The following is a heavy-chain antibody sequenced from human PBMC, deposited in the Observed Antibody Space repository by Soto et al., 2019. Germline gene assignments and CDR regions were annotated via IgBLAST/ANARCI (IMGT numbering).Heavy chain of an antibody. CDR1: RYSFTSYW. CDR2: IDPSDPYT. CDR3: ARHEYYYYSSGYCCPSFDI. Sequence: GESLKISCKGSRYSFTSYWISWVRQMPGKGLEWTGRIDPSDPYTNYSPSFQGHVTISADKSISTTYLQWSSLKASDTAMYYCARHEYYYYSSGYCCPSFDISRQGTMVTV. V-gene: IGHV5-10-1*01. D-gene: IGHD3-22*01. J-gene: IGHJ3*02.